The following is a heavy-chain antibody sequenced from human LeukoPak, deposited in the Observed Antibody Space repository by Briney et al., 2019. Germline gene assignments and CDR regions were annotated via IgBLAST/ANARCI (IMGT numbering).Heavy chain of an antibody. CDR3: ARVAKERVGGVYYFDY. CDR2: IGTAGDK. V-gene: IGHV3-13*01. J-gene: IGHJ4*02. Sequence: GGSLSLSCAASGFPFSVYDMHWVRQATEKGLEWASDIGTAGDKYYTGPVKGRFTISRENAKHSLYLQMNSLRAGDTAVYYCARVAKERVGGVYYFDYWGQGTLVTVSS. D-gene: IGHD1-1*01. CDR1: GFPFSVYD.